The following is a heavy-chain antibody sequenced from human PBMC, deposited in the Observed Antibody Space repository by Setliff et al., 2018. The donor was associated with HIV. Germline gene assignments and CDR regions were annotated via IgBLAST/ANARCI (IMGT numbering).Heavy chain of an antibody. CDR2: IKGDGSEI. J-gene: IGHJ4*02. D-gene: IGHD3-10*01. V-gene: IGHV3-7*03. CDR3: ATDGSALVR. Sequence: PSETLRLSCAASGFTFSSSWMYWVRQAPGKGLEWVANIKGDGSEIYYVGSVKGRFTISRDNAKNSLYLQMNRLRAEDTAVYYCATDGSALVRWGQGTLVTVSS. CDR1: GFTFSSSW.